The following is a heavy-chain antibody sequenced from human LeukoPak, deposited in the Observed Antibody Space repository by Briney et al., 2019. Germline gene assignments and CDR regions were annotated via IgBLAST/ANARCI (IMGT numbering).Heavy chain of an antibody. Sequence: ISGYDSNTNYAQKFQGRVTMSTDTSTSTAFMELRSLRSDDTAVYYCARDGYGSGRGFFDYWGQGTLVTVSS. CDR3: ARDGYGSGRGFFDY. V-gene: IGHV1-18*01. D-gene: IGHD3-10*01. J-gene: IGHJ4*02. CDR2: ISGYDSNT.